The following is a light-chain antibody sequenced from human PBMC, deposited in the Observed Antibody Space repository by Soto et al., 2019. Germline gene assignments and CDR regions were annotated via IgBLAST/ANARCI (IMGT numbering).Light chain of an antibody. J-gene: IGKJ5*01. CDR3: QQRSNWPIT. CDR1: QSVSSY. Sequence: EIVLTQSPATLSLSPGERGTLSCRATQSVSSYLAWYQQKPGQAPRLLIYDASNRATGIPARFSASGSGTDFTLTISSLEPEDFAVYYCQQRSNWPITFGQGTRLEIK. V-gene: IGKV3-11*01. CDR2: DAS.